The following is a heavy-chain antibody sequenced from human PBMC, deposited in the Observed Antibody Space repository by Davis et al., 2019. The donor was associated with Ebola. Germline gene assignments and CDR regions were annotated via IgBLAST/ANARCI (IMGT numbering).Heavy chain of an antibody. CDR3: AKGTTYYYGSGSPKE. Sequence: GESLKISCAASGFTFSSYAMSWVRQAPGKGLEWVSAISGSGGSTYYADSVKGRFTISRDNSKNTLYLQMNSLRAEDTAVYYCAKGTTYYYGSGSPKEWGQGTLVTVSS. CDR2: ISGSGGST. J-gene: IGHJ4*02. D-gene: IGHD3-10*01. V-gene: IGHV3-23*01. CDR1: GFTFSSYA.